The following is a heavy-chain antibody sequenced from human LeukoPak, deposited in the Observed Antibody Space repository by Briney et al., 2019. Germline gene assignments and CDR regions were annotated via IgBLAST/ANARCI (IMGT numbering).Heavy chain of an antibody. J-gene: IGHJ4*02. Sequence: SETLSLTCAVYGGSSTGYYWSWIRQPPGKGLEWIGEINDDGSSNYSPSLKNRVTISVDTSKNQFSLSLSSVTAADTAVYYCARPIRNWGQGTLVIVSS. V-gene: IGHV4-34*01. CDR2: INDDGSS. CDR3: ARPIRN. CDR1: GGSSTGYY.